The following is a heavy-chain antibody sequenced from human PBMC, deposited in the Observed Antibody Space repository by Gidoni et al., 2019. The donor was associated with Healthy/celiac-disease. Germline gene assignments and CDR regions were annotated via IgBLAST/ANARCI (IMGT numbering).Heavy chain of an antibody. V-gene: IGHV1-69*04. CDR1: GGTFSSYT. J-gene: IGHJ4*02. D-gene: IGHD5-18*01. CDR3: ARDVDTGSFDY. CDR2: IIPILGIA. Sequence: VQLVHSGAEVKKPGSSANVSCKASGGTFSSYTISWVRQAPGQGLEWMGRIIPILGIANYAQKFQGRVTITADKSTSTAYMELSSLRSEDTAVYYCARDVDTGSFDYWGQGILVTVSS.